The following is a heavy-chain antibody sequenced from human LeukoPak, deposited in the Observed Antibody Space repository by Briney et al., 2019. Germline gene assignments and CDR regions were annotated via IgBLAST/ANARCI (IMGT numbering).Heavy chain of an antibody. J-gene: IGHJ4*02. CDR1: GFTFSSYA. D-gene: IGHD3-22*01. CDR3: AKPLYYYDSSGSSPFDY. CDR2: ISGSGGST. Sequence: PGGSLRLSCAASGFTFSSYAMSWVRQAPGKGLEWVSAISGSGGSTYYADSVKGRFTISRDNSKNTLYLQMNSLRAEDTAVYYCAKPLYYYDSSGSSPFDYWGQGTLVTVSS. V-gene: IGHV3-23*01.